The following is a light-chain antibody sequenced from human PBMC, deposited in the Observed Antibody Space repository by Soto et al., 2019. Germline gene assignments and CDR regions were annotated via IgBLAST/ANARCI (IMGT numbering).Light chain of an antibody. CDR1: QSLLYRNGHHY. CDR2: LSS. V-gene: IGKV2-28*01. J-gene: IGKJ1*01. Sequence: DIVMTQSPLSLPVTPGEPASISCRSSQSLLYRNGHHYLDWYLQKPGQSPQLLISLSSNRASGVPDRFSGSGSGTDSTLKISRVEAEDVGVYYCMQALQSPRTFGQGTKVEIK. CDR3: MQALQSPRT.